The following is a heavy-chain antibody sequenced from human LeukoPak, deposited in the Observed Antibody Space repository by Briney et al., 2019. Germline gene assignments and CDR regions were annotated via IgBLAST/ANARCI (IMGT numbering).Heavy chain of an antibody. J-gene: IGHJ6*03. D-gene: IGHD6-19*01. CDR2: IYSGGST. Sequence: GGSLRLSCAASGFTFSSYSMNWVRQAPGKGLEWVSVIYSGGSTYYADSVKGRFTISRDNSKNTLYLQMNSLRAEDTAVYYCARDWSSGKYYYYYMDVWGKGTTVTVSS. CDR3: ARDWSSGKYYYYYMDV. V-gene: IGHV3-66*02. CDR1: GFTFSSYS.